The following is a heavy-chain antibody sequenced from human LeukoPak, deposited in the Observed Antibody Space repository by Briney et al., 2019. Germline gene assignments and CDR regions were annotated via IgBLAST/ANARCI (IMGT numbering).Heavy chain of an antibody. CDR2: ISRSGSNI. J-gene: IGHJ4*02. CDR1: AFTFSDYY. CDR3: ASYIYGHIDY. Sequence: GGSLRLSCAASAFTFSDYYMTWIRQAPGRGLEWVSYISRSGSNIYYADSVKGRFTVSRDDAKNSLYLQMNSLRVEDTAMYYCASYIYGHIDYWGQGTLVTVSS. V-gene: IGHV3-11*01. D-gene: IGHD5-18*01.